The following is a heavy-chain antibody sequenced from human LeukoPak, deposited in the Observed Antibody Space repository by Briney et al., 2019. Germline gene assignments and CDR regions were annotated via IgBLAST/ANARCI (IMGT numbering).Heavy chain of an antibody. CDR2: ITGSDST. CDR1: GFTFSSYA. D-gene: IGHD2-21*01. Sequence: SGGSLRLSCAASGFTFSSYAMSWVRQAPGKGLEWVSGITGSDSTFYADSVKGRFTISRDISKNTLYLQMNSLRAEDTAVYYCAKDIRRSEDYWGQGTLVTVSS. V-gene: IGHV3-23*01. CDR3: AKDIRRSEDY. J-gene: IGHJ4*02.